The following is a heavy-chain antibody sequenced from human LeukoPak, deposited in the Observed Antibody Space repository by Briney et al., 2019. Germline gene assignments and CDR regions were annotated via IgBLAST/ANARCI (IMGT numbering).Heavy chain of an antibody. V-gene: IGHV1-8*01. CDR1: GYTFTSYD. CDR3: ARGLTTINLFGP. CDR2: MNPNSGNT. Sequence: ASVKVSCKASGYTFTSYDINWVRQATGQGLEWMGWMNPNSGNTGYAQKFQGRVTMTRNTSISTAYMELSSLRSEDTAVYYCARGLTTINLFGPWGQGNLVNVSS. D-gene: IGHD1/OR15-1a*01. J-gene: IGHJ5*02.